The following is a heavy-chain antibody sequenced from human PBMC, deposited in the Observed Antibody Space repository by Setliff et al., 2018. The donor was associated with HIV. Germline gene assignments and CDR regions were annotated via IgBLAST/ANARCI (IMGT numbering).Heavy chain of an antibody. CDR2: IIPLFGTT. D-gene: IGHD6-19*01. CDR3: ARETYSSGPS. J-gene: IGHJ5*02. CDR1: GYTFTDYG. V-gene: IGHV1-69*13. Sequence: SVKVSCKASGYTFTDYGISWVRQAPGQGLEWMGGIIPLFGTTTYAQKMQGRITITADESANTAYMELSSLTSADTAVYYCARETYSSGPSWGQGTQVTVS.